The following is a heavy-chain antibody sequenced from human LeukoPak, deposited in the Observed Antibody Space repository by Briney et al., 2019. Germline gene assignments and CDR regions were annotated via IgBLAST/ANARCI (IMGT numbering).Heavy chain of an antibody. Sequence: PSETLSLTCTVSGGSISSYYWSWIRQPAGKELEWIGRIYTSGSTNYNPSLKSRVTISVDTSKNQFSLKLSSVTAADTAVYYCERAGSSSSPLWLYWGQGTLVTVSS. CDR1: GGSISSYY. CDR2: IYTSGST. J-gene: IGHJ4*02. CDR3: ERAGSSSSPLWLY. D-gene: IGHD6-6*01. V-gene: IGHV4-4*07.